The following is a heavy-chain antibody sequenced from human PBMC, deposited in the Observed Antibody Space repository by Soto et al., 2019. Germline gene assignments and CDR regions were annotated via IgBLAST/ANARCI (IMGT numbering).Heavy chain of an antibody. D-gene: IGHD6-13*01. CDR3: ARSSHSSWHINWFDP. Sequence: XTLSLACTVSGGSISSYDWSWIRQPPGKGLEFIGYIYNGGRASYIHSLKTRVTMSIDTSKNQFSLKLSSMTAADTAVYYCARSSHSSWHINWFDPWGQGTLGTVS. CDR1: GGSISSYD. V-gene: IGHV4-59*01. J-gene: IGHJ5*02. CDR2: IYNGGRA.